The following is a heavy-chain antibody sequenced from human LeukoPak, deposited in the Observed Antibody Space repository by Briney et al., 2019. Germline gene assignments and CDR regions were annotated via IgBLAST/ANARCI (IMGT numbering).Heavy chain of an antibody. CDR2: FTGRSGRT. CDR1: GFTFSSYA. D-gene: IGHD3-22*01. V-gene: IGHV3-23*01. Sequence: PGGSLRLSCAASGFTFSSYAMSWVRQAPGKGLEWVSAFTGRSGRTYYADSVEGRFTISRDNSKNTLSLQMNSLRAEDTAVYYCAKRGHYDSSNSYAPFDHWGQGTLVTVSS. J-gene: IGHJ4*02. CDR3: AKRGHYDSSNSYAPFDH.